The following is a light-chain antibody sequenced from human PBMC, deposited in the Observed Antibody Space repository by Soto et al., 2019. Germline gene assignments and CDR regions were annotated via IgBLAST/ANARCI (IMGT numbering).Light chain of an antibody. CDR3: QQYNSNSRT. V-gene: IGKV1-5*03. J-gene: IGKJ1*01. CDR1: QSISSW. CDR2: KAS. Sequence: DIQLTQSPSTLSASVGDRVTITCRAGQSISSWMAWYQQKPGKAPKLLNYKASTLASGIPSRFSGGGSGTEFTLTISGLQPDDFATYYCQQYNSNSRTFGQGTKVEIK.